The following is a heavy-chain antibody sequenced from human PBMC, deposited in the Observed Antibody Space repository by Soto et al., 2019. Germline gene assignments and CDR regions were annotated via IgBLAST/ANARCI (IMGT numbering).Heavy chain of an antibody. J-gene: IGHJ3*02. CDR1: GYTFTSYA. D-gene: IGHD1-1*01. CDR2: INAGNGNT. CDR3: ARVIINWNDGRPDAFDI. V-gene: IGHV1-3*01. Sequence: VKVSCKASGYTFTSYAMHWVRQAPGQRLEWMGWINAGNGNTKYSQKFQGRFTISRDNSKNTLYLQMNSLRAEDTAMYYCARVIINWNDGRPDAFDIWGQGTMVTVSS.